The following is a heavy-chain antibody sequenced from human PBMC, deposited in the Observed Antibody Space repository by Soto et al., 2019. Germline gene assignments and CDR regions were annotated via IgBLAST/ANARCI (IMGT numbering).Heavy chain of an antibody. V-gene: IGHV1-3*01. CDR2: IHAGNGNT. CDR1: GYRFSDLG. D-gene: IGHD2-21*01. J-gene: IGHJ4*02. CDR3: KNSYCGSITCLGKY. Sequence: QVQLVQSGAEVRKPGASVKISCKASGYRFSDLGMHWVRQAPGQGLEWMGWIHAGNGNTKYSQKYQGRVTMTRDTYANTAYMELSSLTSEDTALYYCKNSYCGSITCLGKYWGQGTLVTVPS.